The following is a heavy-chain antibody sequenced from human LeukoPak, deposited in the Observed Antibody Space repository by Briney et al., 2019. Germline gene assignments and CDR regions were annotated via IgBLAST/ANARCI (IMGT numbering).Heavy chain of an antibody. J-gene: IGHJ5*02. D-gene: IGHD3-16*01. CDR1: GFTFSIYW. CDR3: ARALGDDPIDR. Sequence: GGSLRLSCAASGFTFSIYWMNWVRQAPGKGLEWVASVKEDGSERYYVDSVRGRFTISRDNAKNSLYLQMNSLRAEDTAVYYCARALGDDPIDRWGQGTLVTVSS. CDR2: VKEDGSER. V-gene: IGHV3-7*01.